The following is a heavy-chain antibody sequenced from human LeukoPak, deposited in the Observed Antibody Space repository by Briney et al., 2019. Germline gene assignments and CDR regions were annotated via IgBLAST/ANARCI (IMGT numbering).Heavy chain of an antibody. J-gene: IGHJ2*01. Sequence: SETLSLTCTVSGGSISSGGYYWSWIRQHPGKGLEWIGYIYYSGSTYYNPSLKSRVTISVDTSKNQFSLKLSSVTAADTAVYYCARDLFGAASNYWYFDLWGRGTLVTVSS. V-gene: IGHV4-31*03. CDR3: ARDLFGAASNYWYFDL. D-gene: IGHD3-3*01. CDR2: IYYSGST. CDR1: GGSISSGGYY.